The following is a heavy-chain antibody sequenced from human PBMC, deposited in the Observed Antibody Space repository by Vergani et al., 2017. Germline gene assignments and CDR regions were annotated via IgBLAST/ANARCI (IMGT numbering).Heavy chain of an antibody. J-gene: IGHJ3*02. D-gene: IGHD6-13*01. CDR2: IYPGDSDT. CDR3: ASSSSPNAYAVAAAGTGDAFDI. Sequence: EVQLVQSGAEVKTPGESLKISCKGSGYSFTSYWIGWVRQMPGKGLEWMGIIYPGDSDTRYSPSFQGQVTISADKSISTAYLQWSSLKASDTAMYYCASSSSPNAYAVAAAGTGDAFDIWGQGTMVTVSS. CDR1: GYSFTSYW. V-gene: IGHV5-51*03.